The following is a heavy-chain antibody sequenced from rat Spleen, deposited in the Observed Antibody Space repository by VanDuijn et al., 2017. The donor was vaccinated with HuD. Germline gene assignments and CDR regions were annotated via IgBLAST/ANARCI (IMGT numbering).Heavy chain of an antibody. Sequence: EVQLVESDGGLVQPGRSMKLSCAASGFTFSNYYMAWVRQAPTKGLEWVATISYDGSSTYYRDSVKGRFTISRDNAKSTLYLQMDSLRSEDTATYYCARSRGVFAYWGQGTLVTVSS. CDR1: GFTFSNYY. CDR3: ARSRGVFAY. V-gene: IGHV5-29*01. CDR2: ISYDGSST. J-gene: IGHJ3*01. D-gene: IGHD4-4*01.